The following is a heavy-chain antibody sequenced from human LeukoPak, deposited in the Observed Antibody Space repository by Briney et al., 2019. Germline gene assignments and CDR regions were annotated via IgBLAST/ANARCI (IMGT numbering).Heavy chain of an antibody. Sequence: GALVKVSCKTPGYRFSDYYMHWVRQAPGQGLEWMGWVISNSGGTHYAQEFEGRVTMTRDTSISTAYMELSRLKSDDTAVYYCARGYCSGGSCYHFESWGQGTLVTVSS. J-gene: IGHJ4*02. V-gene: IGHV1-2*02. CDR3: ARGYCSGGSCYHFES. CDR2: VISNSGGT. D-gene: IGHD2-15*01. CDR1: GYRFSDYY.